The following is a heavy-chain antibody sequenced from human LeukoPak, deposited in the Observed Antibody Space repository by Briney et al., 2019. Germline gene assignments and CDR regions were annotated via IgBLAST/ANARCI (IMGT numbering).Heavy chain of an antibody. V-gene: IGHV4-59*01. CDR1: GGSISSYY. J-gene: IGHJ6*02. CDR2: IYYSGST. D-gene: IGHD1-26*01. Sequence: SETLPLTCTVSGGSISSYYWSWIRQPPGKGLEWIGYIYYSGSTNYNPSLKSRVTISVDTSKNQFSLKLSSVTAADTAVYYCARVEGVGATKRYYYYYYGMDVWGQGTTVTLSS. CDR3: ARVEGVGATKRYYYYYYGMDV.